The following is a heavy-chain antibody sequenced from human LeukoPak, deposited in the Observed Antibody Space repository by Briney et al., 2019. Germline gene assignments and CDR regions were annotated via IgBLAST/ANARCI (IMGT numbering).Heavy chain of an antibody. D-gene: IGHD6-19*01. CDR3: ATSVAGKVDY. V-gene: IGHV4-34*01. CDR2: INHSGST. Sequence: TSETLSLTCADYAGSFSGYYWSWIRQPPGKGLEWIGEINHSGSTNYNPSLKSRVTISVDTSKNQFSLKLTSVTAADTAVYYCATSVAGKVDYWGQGTLVTVSS. CDR1: AGSFSGYY. J-gene: IGHJ4*02.